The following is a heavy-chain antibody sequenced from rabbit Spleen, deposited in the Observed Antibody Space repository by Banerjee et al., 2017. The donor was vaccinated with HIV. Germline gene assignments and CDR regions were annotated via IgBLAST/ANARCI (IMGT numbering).Heavy chain of an antibody. J-gene: IGHJ6*01. CDR1: GLGFTTKYW. Sequence: QSLEESGGDLVKPGASLTLTCKASGLGFTTKYWICWVRQAPGKGLEWIGCIDAGSSGSTYYASWATGRFTISKTPSTTVTLQMTSLTVADTATYFCARDTGSSFSSYGMDLWGQGTLVTVS. D-gene: IGHD8-1*01. CDR3: ARDTGSSFSSYGMDL. CDR2: IDAGSSGST. V-gene: IGHV1S40*01.